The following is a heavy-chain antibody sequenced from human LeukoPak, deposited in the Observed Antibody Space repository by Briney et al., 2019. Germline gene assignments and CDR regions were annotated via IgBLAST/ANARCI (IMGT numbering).Heavy chain of an antibody. V-gene: IGHV1-69*04. CDR1: GGTFSSYA. D-gene: IGHD2-2*01. CDR3: ARVVPAATHYYFDY. Sequence: SVKVSCKASGGTFSSYAISWVRQAPGQGLEWMGRIIPILGIANYAQKFQGRVTITADKSTSTAYMELGSLRSEDTAVYYCARVVPAATHYYFDYWGQGTLVTVSS. CDR2: IIPILGIA. J-gene: IGHJ4*02.